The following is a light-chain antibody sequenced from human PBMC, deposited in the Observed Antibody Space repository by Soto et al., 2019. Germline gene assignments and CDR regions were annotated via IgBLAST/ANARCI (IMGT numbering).Light chain of an antibody. J-gene: IGKJ1*01. CDR3: QQYNSWGT. CDR2: DAS. CDR1: QDISNY. V-gene: IGKV1-33*01. Sequence: DIQMTQSPSSLSASVGDRVTITCQASQDISNYLNWYQQKPGKAPKLLIYDASNLETGVPSRFSGSGSGTEFTLTISSLQPDDFATYYCQQYNSWGTFGQGTKVDIK.